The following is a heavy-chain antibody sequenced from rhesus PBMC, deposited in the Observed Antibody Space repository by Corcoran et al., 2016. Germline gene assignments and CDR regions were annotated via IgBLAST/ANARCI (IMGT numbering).Heavy chain of an antibody. CDR2: VDGKTGSS. CDR1: GDSFNSFW. J-gene: IGHJ3*01. V-gene: IGHV4-80*01. Sequence: QVQLQESGPGLVKPSETLSLTCTVSGDSFNSFWWSWLRQSPGKGLEWIGEVDGKTGSSNYHPSLKSRVTISRDASKTQFSLKVNSMTAADAAIYYCARWTWQLRDAFDFWGRGLRVTVSP. D-gene: IGHD1-44*01. CDR3: ARWTWQLRDAFDF.